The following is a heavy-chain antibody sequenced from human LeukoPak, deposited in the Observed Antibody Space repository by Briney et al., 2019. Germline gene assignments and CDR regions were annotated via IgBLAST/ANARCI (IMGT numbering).Heavy chain of an antibody. Sequence: GASVKVSCKASGGTFSSYAISWVRQAPGQGLEWMGGIIPIFGTAKYAQKFQGRVTITADESTSTAYMELSSLRSEDTAVYYCARERYYYGSGSQYYFDYWGQGTLVTVSS. CDR3: ARERYYYGSGSQYYFDY. CDR1: GGTFSSYA. D-gene: IGHD3-10*01. CDR2: IIPIFGTA. J-gene: IGHJ4*02. V-gene: IGHV1-69*13.